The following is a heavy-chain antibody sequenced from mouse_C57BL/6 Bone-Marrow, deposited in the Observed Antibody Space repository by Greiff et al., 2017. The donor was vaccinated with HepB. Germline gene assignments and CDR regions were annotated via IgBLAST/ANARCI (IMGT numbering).Heavy chain of an antibody. CDR1: GYTFTSYG. CDR2: IYPRSGNT. V-gene: IGHV1-81*01. J-gene: IGHJ3*01. D-gene: IGHD1-1*01. Sequence: VKLLESGAELARPGASVKLSCKASGYTFTSYGISWVKQRTGQGLEWIGEIYPRSGNTYYNEKFKGKATLTADKSSSTAYMELRSLTSEDSAVYFCARSTTVVATRFAYWGQGTLVTVSA. CDR3: ARSTTVVATRFAY.